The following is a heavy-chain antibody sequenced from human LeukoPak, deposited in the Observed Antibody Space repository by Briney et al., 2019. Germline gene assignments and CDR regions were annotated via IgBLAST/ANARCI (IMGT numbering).Heavy chain of an antibody. CDR3: AREAPYCSGGSCYSGINDY. V-gene: IGHV1-8*03. CDR1: GYTFTSYD. CDR2: MNPNSGNT. D-gene: IGHD2-15*01. J-gene: IGHJ4*02. Sequence: ASVKVSCKASGYTFTSYDINWVRQATGQGLEWMGWMNPNSGNTGYAQKFQGRVTITRNTSISTAYMELSSLRSEDTAVYYCAREAPYCSGGSCYSGINDYWGQGTLVTVSS.